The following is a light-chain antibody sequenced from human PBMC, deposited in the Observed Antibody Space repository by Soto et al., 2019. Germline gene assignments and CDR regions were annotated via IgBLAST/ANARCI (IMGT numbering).Light chain of an antibody. Sequence: EIVLTQSPATLSLSPGERATLSCRASQSVSSYLAWYQQKPGQAPRLLIYDASNRATGIPARFSGSGSWTDFTLTINSLEPEDFAVYYCQQRSNWPPGFGPGTKVDIK. CDR1: QSVSSY. CDR2: DAS. J-gene: IGKJ3*01. V-gene: IGKV3-11*01. CDR3: QQRSNWPPG.